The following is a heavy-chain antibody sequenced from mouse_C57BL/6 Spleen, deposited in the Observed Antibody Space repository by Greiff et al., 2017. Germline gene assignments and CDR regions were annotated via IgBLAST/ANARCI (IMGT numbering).Heavy chain of an antibody. CDR1: GFTFTDYY. J-gene: IGHJ3*01. D-gene: IGHD2-2*01. CDR2: IRNKANGYTT. CDR3: ARYDYGFFAY. Sequence: EVHLVESGGGLVQPGGSLSLSCAASGFTFTDYYMSWVRQPPGKALEWLGFIRNKANGYTTEYSASVKGRFTISRDNSQSILYLQMNALRAEDSATYYCARYDYGFFAYWGQGTLVTVSA. V-gene: IGHV7-3*01.